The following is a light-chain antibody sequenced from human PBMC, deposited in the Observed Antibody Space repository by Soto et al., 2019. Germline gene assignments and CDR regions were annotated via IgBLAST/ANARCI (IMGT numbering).Light chain of an antibody. Sequence: DIQLTQSPSFLSASVGDRVTITCRASQAINTYLAWYQQKPGKAPKLLIFAASTLQNGVPSRFSGSGSGTEFTVTITILQPEDFATYYCQQRKSYPITFGQGTRLEIK. CDR3: QQRKSYPIT. CDR1: QAINTY. CDR2: AAS. J-gene: IGKJ5*01. V-gene: IGKV1-9*01.